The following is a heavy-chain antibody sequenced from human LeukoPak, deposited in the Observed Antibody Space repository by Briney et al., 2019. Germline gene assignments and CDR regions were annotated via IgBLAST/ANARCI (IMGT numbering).Heavy chain of an antibody. CDR2: ISPSGGIT. J-gene: IGHJ1*01. CDR1: GFTFSSHG. Sequence: PGGSLRLSCAASGFTFSSHGMNWVRQAPGKGLEWVSGISPSGGITYYTDSVKGRFTISRDNSKSTQSLQMNSLRAEDTAVYYCAKDDDWGRYKHWGQGTLVTVSS. D-gene: IGHD3-16*01. V-gene: IGHV3-23*01. CDR3: AKDDDWGRYKH.